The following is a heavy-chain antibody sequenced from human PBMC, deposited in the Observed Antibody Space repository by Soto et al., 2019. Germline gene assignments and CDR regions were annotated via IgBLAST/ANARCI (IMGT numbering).Heavy chain of an antibody. D-gene: IGHD5-18*01. CDR2: IYHSGST. CDR1: GGSISSSNW. Sequence: QVQLQESGPGLVKPSGTLSLTCAVSGGSISSSNWWSWVRQPPGTGLEWMGEIYHSGSTNYNPSLKSRVTLSVDKSKNQCSLKLSSVTAADTAVYYCASDNTAMVTYRGFDYWGQGTLVTVSS. J-gene: IGHJ4*02. V-gene: IGHV4-4*02. CDR3: ASDNTAMVTYRGFDY.